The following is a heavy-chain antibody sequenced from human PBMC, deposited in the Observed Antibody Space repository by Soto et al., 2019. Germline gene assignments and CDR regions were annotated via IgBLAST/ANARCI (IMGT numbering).Heavy chain of an antibody. D-gene: IGHD3-10*01. Sequence: EVQLVESGGGLIQRGGSLRLSCAASGFTLSTYSLNWVRQAPRKGLEWLSYISGSSNIIYYADSVKGRFTISRDNAKNLLYLQMNSLRDEDTAVYFCARGFDLQYGMDVWGQGTTVTVSS. CDR2: ISGSSNII. J-gene: IGHJ6*02. V-gene: IGHV3-48*02. CDR3: ARGFDLQYGMDV. CDR1: GFTLSTYS.